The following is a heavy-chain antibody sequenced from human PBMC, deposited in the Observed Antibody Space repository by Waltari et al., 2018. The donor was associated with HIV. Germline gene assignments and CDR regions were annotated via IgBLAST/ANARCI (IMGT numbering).Heavy chain of an antibody. CDR2: IGGTGDHT. CDR1: GFSFVTYA. CDR3: ARHSSSHPYYYAMDV. J-gene: IGHJ6*02. V-gene: IGHV3-23*01. Sequence: GSGGGLVQPGQSLRISCTVSGFSFVTYAMSWVRQAPGKGLEWVSAIGGTGDHTFYADSVKGRFTISRDNSKRTLYLQMNSLRAEDTALYYCARHSSSHPYYYAMDVWGQGTTVTISS. D-gene: IGHD6-13*01.